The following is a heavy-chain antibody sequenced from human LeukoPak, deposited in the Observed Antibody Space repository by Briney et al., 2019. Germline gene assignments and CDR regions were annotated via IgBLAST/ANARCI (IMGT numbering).Heavy chain of an antibody. D-gene: IGHD2-15*01. J-gene: IGHJ5*02. CDR3: ARGPPDIEVVVAATGFDP. V-gene: IGHV4-31*03. CDR1: GGSISSGGYY. CDR2: IYYSGST. Sequence: SETLSLTCTVSGGSISSGGYYWSWIRQHPGKGLEWIGYIYYSGSTYYNPSLKSRVTISVDTSKNQFSLKLSSVTAADTAVYYCARGPPDIEVVVAATGFDPWGQGTLVTVSS.